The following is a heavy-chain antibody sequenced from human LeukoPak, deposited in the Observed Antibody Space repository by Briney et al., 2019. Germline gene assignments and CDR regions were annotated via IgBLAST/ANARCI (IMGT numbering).Heavy chain of an antibody. Sequence: ASVKVSCKASGYTFTSYGISWVRQAPGQGLEWMGWISAYNGNTNYAQKLQGRVTMTTDTSTSTAYMELRSLRSDDTAVYYCARDRRGYLKNYYYSYGMDVWGQGTTVTVSS. V-gene: IGHV1-18*01. CDR2: ISAYNGNT. J-gene: IGHJ6*02. CDR3: ARDRRGYLKNYYYSYGMDV. D-gene: IGHD1-1*01. CDR1: GYTFTSYG.